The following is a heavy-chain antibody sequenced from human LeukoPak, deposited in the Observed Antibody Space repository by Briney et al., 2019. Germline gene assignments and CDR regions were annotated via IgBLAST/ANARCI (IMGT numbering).Heavy chain of an antibody. CDR2: IWYDGSNK. CDR3: ARGSTGTTRAYFDY. J-gene: IGHJ4*02. CDR1: GFTFSSYW. Sequence: GGSLRLSRAASGFTFSSYWMHWVRQAPGKGLVWVAVIWYDGSNKYYSDSVKGRFTISRDDSKSTLYLQMNSLRAEDTAVYYCARGSTGTTRAYFDYWGQGRLDPVSS. D-gene: IGHD1-7*01. V-gene: IGHV3-33*08.